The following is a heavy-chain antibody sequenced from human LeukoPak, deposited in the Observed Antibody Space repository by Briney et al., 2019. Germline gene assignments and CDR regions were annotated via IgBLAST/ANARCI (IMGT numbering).Heavy chain of an antibody. CDR1: GYTFTGYY. D-gene: IGHD6-13*01. J-gene: IGHJ4*02. CDR3: ARARVGSSSCLSRY. Sequence: GASVKVSCKASGYTFTGYYMHWVRQAPGQGLEWMGWINPNSGGTNYAQKFQGRVTMTRDMSISTAYMELSRLRSDDTAVYYCARARVGSSSCLSRYWGQGTLVTVSS. V-gene: IGHV1-2*02. CDR2: INPNSGGT.